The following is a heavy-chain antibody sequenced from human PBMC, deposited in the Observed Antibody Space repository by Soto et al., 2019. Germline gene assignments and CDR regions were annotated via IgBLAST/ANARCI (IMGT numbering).Heavy chain of an antibody. D-gene: IGHD6-13*01. Sequence: GQGLEWMGWISAYNGNTNYAQKLQGRVTMTTDTSTSTAYMELRSLRSDDTAVYYCARRPSRSWYYYFDFRRQGTLVIVSS. V-gene: IGHV1-18*01. CDR2: ISAYNGNT. CDR3: ARRPSRSWYYYFDF. J-gene: IGHJ4*02.